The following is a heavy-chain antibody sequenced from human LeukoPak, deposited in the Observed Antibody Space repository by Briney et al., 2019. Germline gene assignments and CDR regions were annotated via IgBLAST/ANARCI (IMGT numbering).Heavy chain of an antibody. CDR3: ARVSGYGDYEGGWFDP. Sequence: PSETLSLTRTVSGGSISSYYWSWIRQPPGKGLEWIGYIYYSGSTNYNPSLKSRVTISVDTSKNQFSLKLSSVTAADTAVYYCARVSGYGDYEGGWFDPWGQGTLVTVSS. CDR1: GGSISSYY. V-gene: IGHV4-59*01. CDR2: IYYSGST. J-gene: IGHJ5*02. D-gene: IGHD4-17*01.